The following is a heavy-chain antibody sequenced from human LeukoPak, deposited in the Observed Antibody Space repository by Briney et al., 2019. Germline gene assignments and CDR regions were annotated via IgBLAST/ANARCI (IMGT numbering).Heavy chain of an antibody. V-gene: IGHV1-2*02. D-gene: IGHD5-12*01. Sequence: ASVKVSCKASGYTFTGYYMHWVRQAPGQGLEWMGWINPNSGGTNYAQKFQGRVTMTRDTSISTAYMELSRLRSDDTAVYYCASLVDIVATGPRDYWGQGTLVTVSS. CDR1: GYTFTGYY. J-gene: IGHJ4*02. CDR3: ASLVDIVATGPRDY. CDR2: INPNSGGT.